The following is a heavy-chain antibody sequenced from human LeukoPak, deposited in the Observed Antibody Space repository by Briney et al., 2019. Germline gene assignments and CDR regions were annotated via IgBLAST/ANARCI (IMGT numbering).Heavy chain of an antibody. J-gene: IGHJ6*03. D-gene: IGHD2/OR15-2a*01. V-gene: IGHV4-59*01. Sequence: SETLSLTCTVSGGSISSYYWSWIRQPPGKGLEWLGYIYYSGSTNYNPSLKSRVTISVDTSKNQFSLKLSSVTAADTAVCYCARDPGDATFDYYYYMDVWGKGTTVTVSS. CDR3: ARDPGDATFDYYYYMDV. CDR1: GGSISSYY. CDR2: IYYSGST.